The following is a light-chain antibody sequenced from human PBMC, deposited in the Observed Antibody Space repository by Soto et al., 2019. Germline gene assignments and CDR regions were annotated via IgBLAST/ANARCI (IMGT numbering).Light chain of an antibody. CDR3: CSYAGSSTVV. V-gene: IGLV2-11*01. CDR2: DVT. J-gene: IGLJ2*01. Sequence: QSALTQPRSVSGSPGQSVAISCTGTTSDVGGYNYVSWYQQHPSKAPKLMIYDVTKRPSGVPDRFSGSKSGNTASLTISGLQAEDEADYYCCSYAGSSTVVFGGGTKVTVL. CDR1: TSDVGGYNY.